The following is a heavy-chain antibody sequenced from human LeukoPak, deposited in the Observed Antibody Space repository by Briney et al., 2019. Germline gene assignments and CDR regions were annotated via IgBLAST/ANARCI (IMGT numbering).Heavy chain of an antibody. V-gene: IGHV3-15*01. CDR2: IKSKTDGGTT. CDR3: ATLWIPRYFDY. J-gene: IGHJ4*02. D-gene: IGHD5-18*01. CDR1: GFTFSNAW. Sequence: GGSLRLSCAASGFTFSNAWMSWVRQAPGKGLEWVGRIKSKTDGGTTDYAAPVKGRFTISRDDSKNTLYLQMNSLKTEDTAVYYCATLWIPRYFDYWGQGTLVTVSS.